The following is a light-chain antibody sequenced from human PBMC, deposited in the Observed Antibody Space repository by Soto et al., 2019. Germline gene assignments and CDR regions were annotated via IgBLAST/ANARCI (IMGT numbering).Light chain of an antibody. J-gene: IGKJ2*01. CDR1: PTISTY. CDR2: AAS. V-gene: IGKV1-39*01. CDR3: QQSHGSPYI. Sequence: DIQMTQSPSSLSASVGDRITITCRASPTISTYLNWYQQKPGKAPKLLISAASRLQSGVPSRFTGSGSGTEFTLTISSLQPEDFATYYCQQSHGSPYIFGQGTKVEI.